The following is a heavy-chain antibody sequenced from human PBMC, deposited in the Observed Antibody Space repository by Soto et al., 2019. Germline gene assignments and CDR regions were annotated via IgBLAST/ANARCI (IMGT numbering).Heavy chain of an antibody. Sequence: LGESLKISCKGSGYSFTSYWISWVRQMPGEGLEWMGRIDPSDSYTNYSPSFQGHVTISADKSISTAYPQWSSLKASDTAMYYCARHSPYCGGDCYSARSLGYDWYFDLWGRGTLVTVSS. D-gene: IGHD2-21*02. CDR3: ARHSPYCGGDCYSARSLGYDWYFDL. CDR2: IDPSDSYT. CDR1: GYSFTSYW. V-gene: IGHV5-10-1*01. J-gene: IGHJ2*01.